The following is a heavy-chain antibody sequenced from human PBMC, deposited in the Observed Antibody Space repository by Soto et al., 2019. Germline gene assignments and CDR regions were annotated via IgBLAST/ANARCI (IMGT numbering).Heavy chain of an antibody. J-gene: IGHJ5*02. Sequence: GGSVRHSCAASGFTFSSYALHWVRQGPGKGLQWVAVISYDGSKKYYADSVKGRFTISRDNSKNTLYLQMNSLRVEDTAVYECARSVAFWSGNEPTTWFDPWGQGT. CDR2: ISYDGSKK. V-gene: IGHV3-30-3*01. CDR1: GFTFSSYA. CDR3: ARSVAFWSGNEPTTWFDP. D-gene: IGHD3-3*01.